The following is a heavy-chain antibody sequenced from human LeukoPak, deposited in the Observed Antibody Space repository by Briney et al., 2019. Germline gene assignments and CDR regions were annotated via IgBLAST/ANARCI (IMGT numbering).Heavy chain of an antibody. CDR2: IYTSGST. CDR3: ARAPHLRNWFDP. V-gene: IGHV4-61*02. Sequence: SETLSLTCTVSGDSISSGSYYWSWIRQPAGKGLEWIGRIYTSGSTNYNPSLKSRVTILVDTSKNQFSLKLSSVTAADTAVYYCARAPHLRNWFDPWGQGTLVTVSS. CDR1: GDSISSGSYY. D-gene: IGHD4-17*01. J-gene: IGHJ5*02.